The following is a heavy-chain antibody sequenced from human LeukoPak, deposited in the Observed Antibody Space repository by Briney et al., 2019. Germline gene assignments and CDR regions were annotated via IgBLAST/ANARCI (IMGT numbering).Heavy chain of an antibody. V-gene: IGHV3-33*06. D-gene: IGHD3-22*01. CDR3: AKDHHYYDSSGPDY. CDR1: GFTFSSYA. CDR2: IWYDGSNK. Sequence: PGGSLRLSCAASGFTFSSYAMHWVRQAPGKGLEWVAVIWYDGSNKYYADSVKGRFTISRDNSKNTLYLQMNSLRAEDTAVYYCAKDHHYYDSSGPDYWGQGTLVTVS. J-gene: IGHJ4*02.